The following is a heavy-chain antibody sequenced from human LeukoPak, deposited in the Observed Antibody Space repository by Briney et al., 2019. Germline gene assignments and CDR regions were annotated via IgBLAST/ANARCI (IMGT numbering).Heavy chain of an antibody. J-gene: IGHJ3*02. V-gene: IGHV1-24*01. Sequence: ASVKVSCKASEYTLTELSIHWVRQAPGKGLEWLGGFDPEDGEIIYAQKFQGRVTMSDDTSTDTAYMELGSLRSDDPAVYYCAADRGDYSGSYWTAFDIWGQGTMVTVSS. CDR1: EYTLTELS. CDR2: FDPEDGEI. CDR3: AADRGDYSGSYWTAFDI. D-gene: IGHD1-26*01.